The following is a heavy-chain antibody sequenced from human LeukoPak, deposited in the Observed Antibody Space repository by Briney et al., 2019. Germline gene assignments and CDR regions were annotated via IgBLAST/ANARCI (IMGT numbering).Heavy chain of an antibody. V-gene: IGHV4-61*02. D-gene: IGHD5/OR15-5a*01. CDR1: GGSISSGSYY. J-gene: IGHJ5*02. CDR2: IYTSGST. Sequence: SETLSLTCTVSGGSISSGSYYWSWIRQPAGKGLEWIGRIYTSGSTNYNPSLKSRVTISVDTSKNQFSLKLSSVTAADTAVYYCAKITPGVYARERFNWFDPWGQGTLVTVSS. CDR3: AKITPGVYARERFNWFDP.